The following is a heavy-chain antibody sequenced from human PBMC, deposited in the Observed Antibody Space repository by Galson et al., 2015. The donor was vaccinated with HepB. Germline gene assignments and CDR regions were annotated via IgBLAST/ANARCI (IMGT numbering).Heavy chain of an antibody. J-gene: IGHJ3*01. CDR1: GYDFTNYW. CDR2: IFPDDSDS. V-gene: IGHV5-51*03. CDR3: ARPQPTVVSPADTLDV. Sequence: QSGAEVKKPGESLKISCKGSGYDFTNYWIAWVRQMPGKGLEWMGIIFPDDSDSIYSPSSEGQVTMSVNKSISTAYLHWNTLKTSDTAVYYCARPQPTVVSPADTLDVWGQGTLVTVSS. D-gene: IGHD4-23*01.